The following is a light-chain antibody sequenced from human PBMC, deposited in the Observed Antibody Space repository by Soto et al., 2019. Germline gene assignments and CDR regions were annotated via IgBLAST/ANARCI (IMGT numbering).Light chain of an antibody. Sequence: DIQMTQSPPTLSASVGDRVTISCRASQSITGWLAWFQQKPGKAPKLLISKASKLESGVPSRFSGSGSGTDFTLTISSLQPDDFATYYCQQYNSYRTFGQGTKVDIK. V-gene: IGKV1-5*03. CDR3: QQYNSYRT. J-gene: IGKJ1*01. CDR1: QSITGW. CDR2: KAS.